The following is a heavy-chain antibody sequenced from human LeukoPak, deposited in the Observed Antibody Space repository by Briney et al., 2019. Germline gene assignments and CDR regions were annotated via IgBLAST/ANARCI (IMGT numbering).Heavy chain of an antibody. Sequence: SETLSLTCTVSGGSISSGGYYWSWIRQPPGKGLEWIGYIYYSGSTNYNPSLKSRVTISVDTSKNQFSLKLSSVTAADTAVYYCARLGCSIAVAGTDNWFDPWGQGTLVTVSS. CDR2: IYYSGST. V-gene: IGHV4-61*08. CDR1: GGSISSGGYY. CDR3: ARLGCSIAVAGTDNWFDP. D-gene: IGHD6-19*01. J-gene: IGHJ5*02.